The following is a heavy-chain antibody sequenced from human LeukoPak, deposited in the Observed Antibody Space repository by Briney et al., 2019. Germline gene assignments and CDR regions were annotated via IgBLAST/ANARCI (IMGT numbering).Heavy chain of an antibody. CDR2: ISSSGSTI. CDR1: GFTFSDYY. J-gene: IGHJ6*03. D-gene: IGHD2-2*01. V-gene: IGHV3-11*04. Sequence: PGGSLRLSCAASGFTFSDYYMSWIRQAPGKGLEWVSYISSSGSTIYYADSVKGRFTISRDNAKNSLYLRMNSLRAEDTAVYYCARIYCSSTSCPFYYYYMDVWGKGTTVTVSS. CDR3: ARIYCSSTSCPFYYYYMDV.